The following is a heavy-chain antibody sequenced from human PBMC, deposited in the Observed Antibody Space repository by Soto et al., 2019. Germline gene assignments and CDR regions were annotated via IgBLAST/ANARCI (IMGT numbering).Heavy chain of an antibody. CDR1: GYTFTNYA. V-gene: IGHV1-18*01. Sequence: ASVKVSCKASGYTFTNYAMHWVRQAPGQGLEWMGWITVNSGNTNYPEKFQGRVTMTTDTSTSTAYMELRSLISDDTAVYYCTRGLGGGWYHFDHWGQGTLVTVSS. CDR3: TRGLGGGWYHFDH. CDR2: ITVNSGNT. J-gene: IGHJ4*02. D-gene: IGHD6-19*01.